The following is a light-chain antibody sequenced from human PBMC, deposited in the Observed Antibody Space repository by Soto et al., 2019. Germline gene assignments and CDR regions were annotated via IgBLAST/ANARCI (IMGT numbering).Light chain of an antibody. V-gene: IGKV3-11*01. CDR1: QTIGSY. Sequence: EVVLTQSPAILSLSPGESGTLSCRASQTIGSYLVWYQQRPGQAPRLLFYDASVRATGIPARFNGSGSGTDFTLSTTSLDAEDSAVYYCQQRVNWPSGFFTFGPGTKVEI. CDR2: DAS. CDR3: QQRVNWPSGFFT. J-gene: IGKJ3*01.